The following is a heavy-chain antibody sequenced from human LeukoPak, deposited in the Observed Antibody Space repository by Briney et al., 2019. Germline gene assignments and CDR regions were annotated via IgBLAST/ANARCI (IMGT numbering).Heavy chain of an antibody. CDR2: ISGSGGST. Sequence: PGGSLRLSCAASGFTFSSYAMSWVRQAPGKGLEWVSAISGSGGSTYYADSVKGRFTISRDNSKNTLYLQMNSLRAEDTAVYYCAKVVPWGDYYDNSGYSDYWGQGTLVTVSS. CDR1: GFTFSSYA. J-gene: IGHJ4*02. D-gene: IGHD3-22*01. V-gene: IGHV3-23*01. CDR3: AKVVPWGDYYDNSGYSDY.